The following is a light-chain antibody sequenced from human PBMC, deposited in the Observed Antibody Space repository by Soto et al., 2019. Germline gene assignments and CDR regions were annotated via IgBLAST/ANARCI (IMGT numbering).Light chain of an antibody. CDR3: SSYAGSNFHVV. Sequence: QSVLTQPPSASGSPGQSVTISCTGTSSDVGGYNYVSWYQQHPGKAPKLMIYEVSKRPSGVPDRFSGSKSGNTASLTVSGLQAEDEADYYCSSYAGSNFHVVFGGGTQLTVL. CDR1: SSDVGGYNY. J-gene: IGLJ2*01. CDR2: EVS. V-gene: IGLV2-8*01.